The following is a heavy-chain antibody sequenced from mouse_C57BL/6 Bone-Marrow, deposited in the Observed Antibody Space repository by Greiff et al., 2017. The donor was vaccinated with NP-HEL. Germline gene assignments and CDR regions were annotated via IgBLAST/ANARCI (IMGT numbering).Heavy chain of an antibody. Sequence: VKLQESGPELVKPGASVKISCKASGYAFSSSWMNWVKQRPGKGLEWIGRIYPGDGDTNYNGKFKGKATLTADKSSSTAYMQLSSLTSEDSAVYFCANSSYDYWYFDVWGTGTTVTVSS. CDR3: ANSSYDYWYFDV. V-gene: IGHV1-82*01. J-gene: IGHJ1*03. CDR1: GYAFSSSW. D-gene: IGHD1-1*01. CDR2: IYPGDGDT.